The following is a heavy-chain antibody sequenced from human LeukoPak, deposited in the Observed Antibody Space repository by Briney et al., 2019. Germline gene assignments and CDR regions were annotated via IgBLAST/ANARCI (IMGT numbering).Heavy chain of an antibody. Sequence: GGALRLSFAAPGFTLHSYSMPWGRPAPGKGAGGVGVISYDGNNKYYADSVKGRFTISRDNSKNTLYLQMNSLRAEDTAVYYCARGGYDFWSGYFIYYYYGMDVWGQGTTVTVSS. V-gene: IGHV3-30-3*01. CDR1: GFTLHSYS. D-gene: IGHD3-3*01. CDR3: ARGGYDFWSGYFIYYYYGMDV. CDR2: ISYDGNNK. J-gene: IGHJ6*02.